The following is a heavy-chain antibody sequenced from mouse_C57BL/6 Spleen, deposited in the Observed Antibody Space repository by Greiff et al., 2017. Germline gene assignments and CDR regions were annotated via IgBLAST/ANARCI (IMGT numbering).Heavy chain of an antibody. CDR1: GFTFSSYT. Sequence: DVMLVESGGGLVKPGGSLKLSCAASGFTFSSYTMSWVRQTPEKRLAWVATISGGGGNTYYPDSVKGRFTISRDNAKNTLYRQMSSLRSEDTAFYYCARQSYYDAMDYWGQGTSVTVSS. CDR3: ARQSYYDAMDY. CDR2: ISGGGGNT. J-gene: IGHJ4*01. D-gene: IGHD2-12*01. V-gene: IGHV5-9*01.